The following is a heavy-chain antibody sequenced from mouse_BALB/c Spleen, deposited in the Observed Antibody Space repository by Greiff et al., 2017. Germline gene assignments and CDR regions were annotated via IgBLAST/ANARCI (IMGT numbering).Heavy chain of an antibody. J-gene: IGHJ2*01. CDR3: VRAYYYGSIDY. CDR1: GFNIKDTY. V-gene: IGHV14-3*02. CDR2: IDPANGNT. D-gene: IGHD1-1*01. Sequence: VQLQQSGAELVKPGASVKLSCTASGFNIKDTYMHWVKQRPEQGLEWIGRIDPANGNTKYDPKFQGKATITADTSSNTAYLQLSSLTSEDTAVYYCVRAYYYGSIDYWGQGTTLTVSS.